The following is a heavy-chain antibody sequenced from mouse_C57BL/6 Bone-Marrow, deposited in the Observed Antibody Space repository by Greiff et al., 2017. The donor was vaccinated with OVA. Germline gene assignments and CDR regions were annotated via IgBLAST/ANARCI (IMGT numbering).Heavy chain of an antibody. CDR3: ARVGPRGFAY. V-gene: IGHV5-4*03. D-gene: IGHD3-3*01. CDR2: ISDGGSYT. J-gene: IGHJ3*01. Sequence: EVMLVESGGGLVKPGGSLKLSCAASGFTFSSYAMSWVRQTPEKRLEWVATISDGGSYTYYPDNVKGRFTISRDNAKNNLYLQMSHLKSEDTAMYYCARVGPRGFAYWGEETLVTVSA. CDR1: GFTFSSYA.